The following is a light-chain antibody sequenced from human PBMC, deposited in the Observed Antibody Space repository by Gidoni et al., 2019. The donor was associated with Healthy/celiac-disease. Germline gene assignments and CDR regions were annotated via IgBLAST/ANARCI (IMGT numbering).Light chain of an antibody. CDR2: GAS. V-gene: IGKV3-15*01. Sequence: EIVMTQSPATLSVSPGERATLSCRASQSVSSNLAWYQQKPGQDPRLLIYGASTRATGIPARFSGSGSGTEFTLTISSLQSEDVAVYYCQQYNNWPSMYTFGQGTKLEIK. J-gene: IGKJ2*01. CDR3: QQYNNWPSMYT. CDR1: QSVSSN.